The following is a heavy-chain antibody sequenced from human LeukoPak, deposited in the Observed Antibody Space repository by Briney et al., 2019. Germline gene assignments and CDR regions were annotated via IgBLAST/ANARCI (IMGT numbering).Heavy chain of an antibody. D-gene: IGHD2-15*01. CDR1: GFTFSSYG. V-gene: IGHV3-30*02. CDR2: IRYDGSNK. J-gene: IGHJ4*02. CDR3: AKSGDIVVVVAAVDY. Sequence: LPGGSLRLSCAASGFTFSSYGMHWVRQAPGKGLEWVAFIRYDGSNKYYADSVKGRFTISRDNSKNTLYLQMNSLRAEDTAVYYCAKSGDIVVVVAAVDYWGQGTLVTVSS.